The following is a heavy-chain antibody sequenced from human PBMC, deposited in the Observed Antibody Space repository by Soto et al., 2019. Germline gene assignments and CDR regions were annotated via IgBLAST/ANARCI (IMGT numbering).Heavy chain of an antibody. Sequence: GGSLRLSCAASGFTFSSYAMHWVRQAPGKGLEWVAVISYDGSNKYYADSVKGRFTISRDNSKNTLYLQMNSLRAEDTAVYYCARVAQGGSCYSCPGYFDYWGQGTLVTVSS. D-gene: IGHD2-15*01. V-gene: IGHV3-30-3*01. CDR3: ARVAQGGSCYSCPGYFDY. CDR1: GFTFSSYA. CDR2: ISYDGSNK. J-gene: IGHJ4*02.